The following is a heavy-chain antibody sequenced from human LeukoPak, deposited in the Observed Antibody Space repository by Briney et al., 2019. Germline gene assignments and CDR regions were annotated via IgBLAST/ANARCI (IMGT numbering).Heavy chain of an antibody. V-gene: IGHV3-33*06. CDR1: GFTFSSYG. CDR3: AKGEGYYYGSGSYYNYDY. Sequence: GRSLRLSCAASGFTFSSYGMHWVRQAPGKGLEWVAVIWYDGSNKYYADSVKGRFTISRDNSKNTLYLQMNSLRAEDTAVYYCAKGEGYYYGSGSYYNYDYWGQGTLVTVSS. J-gene: IGHJ4*02. CDR2: IWYDGSNK. D-gene: IGHD3-10*01.